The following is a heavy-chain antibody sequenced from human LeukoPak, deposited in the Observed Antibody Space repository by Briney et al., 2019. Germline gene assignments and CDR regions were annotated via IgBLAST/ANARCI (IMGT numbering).Heavy chain of an antibody. CDR3: AKDISSGWYAFDY. CDR1: GFTFSSYA. Sequence: GALRLSFAASGFTFSSYAMSWVRQAPGKGLEWVSAISGSGGSTYYSDSVKGRFTISRDNSKNTLYLQMNSLRAEDTAVYYCAKDISSGWYAFDYWGQGTLVTVSS. D-gene: IGHD6-19*01. CDR2: ISGSGGST. J-gene: IGHJ4*02. V-gene: IGHV3-23*01.